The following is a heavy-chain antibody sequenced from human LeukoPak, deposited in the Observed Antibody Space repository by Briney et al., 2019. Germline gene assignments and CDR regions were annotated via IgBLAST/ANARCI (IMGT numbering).Heavy chain of an antibody. V-gene: IGHV4-39*07. CDR3: ARGYCSGGSCYSYYYYNYMDV. CDR2: IDYRGST. Sequence: SETMSLTCTVSAGSISSSSYYWGWIRQPPGKGLEWIGSIDYRGSTYYNPSLKSRVTISVDTSKNQFSLKLSPVTAADTAVYYCARGYCSGGSCYSYYYYNYMDVWGKGTTVAISS. J-gene: IGHJ6*03. D-gene: IGHD2-15*01. CDR1: AGSISSSSYY.